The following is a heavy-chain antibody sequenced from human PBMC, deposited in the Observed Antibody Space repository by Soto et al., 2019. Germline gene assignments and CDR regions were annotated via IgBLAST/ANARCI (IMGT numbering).Heavy chain of an antibody. D-gene: IGHD1-1*01. CDR2: MRHSGGT. Sequence: QEQLQQWGAGLLKPSETLSLTCAVYGGFVSSGSYYWCLMRQPPGKGLERIGEMRHSGGTHFNSSLKSRVTISVDTSKNQFSLKMSSVTAADTALYYCARVERGTATTVVDAFDIWGPGTMVTVSS. CDR3: ARVERGTATTVVDAFDI. CDR1: GGFVSSGSYY. V-gene: IGHV4-34*01. J-gene: IGHJ3*02.